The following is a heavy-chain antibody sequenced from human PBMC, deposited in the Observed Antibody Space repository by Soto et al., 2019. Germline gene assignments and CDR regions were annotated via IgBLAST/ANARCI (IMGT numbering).Heavy chain of an antibody. CDR2: IKRNIDGGTT. CDR1: GFTFSNAW. V-gene: IGHV3-15*01. Sequence: PGGSLRLSCAAAGFTFSNAWMSWVSQAPGGGLEWVGRIKRNIDGGTTDYAAPVKGRFAISRDDSNSILYLEMNSLRSEDTAVYYCTTVDAVVLNWGQGLLVIVSS. CDR3: TTVDAVVLN. D-gene: IGHD6-19*01. J-gene: IGHJ4*02.